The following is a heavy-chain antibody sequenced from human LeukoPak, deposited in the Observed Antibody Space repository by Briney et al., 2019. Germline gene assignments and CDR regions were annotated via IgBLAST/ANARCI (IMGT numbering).Heavy chain of an antibody. CDR2: INPSDGAT. J-gene: IGHJ6*03. D-gene: IGHD3-16*01. Sequence: GASVKVSCKASGNTFTMYYIHWVRQAPGQGLEWMGMINPSDGATTYAQRFQGRVTMTRDMSTTTVYLDLRSLRSEDTAVYFCARGQRGGLSASLGGLFASYYTYYYMDVWGRGTTVTVSS. CDR1: GNTFTMYY. V-gene: IGHV1-46*01. CDR3: ARGQRGGLSASLGGLFASYYTYYYMDV.